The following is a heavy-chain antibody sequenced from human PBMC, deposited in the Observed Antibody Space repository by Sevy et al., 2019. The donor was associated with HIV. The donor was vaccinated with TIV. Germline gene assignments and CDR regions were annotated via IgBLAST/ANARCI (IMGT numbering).Heavy chain of an antibody. J-gene: IGHJ4*02. V-gene: IGHV3-23*01. CDR2: ISGSGGSGDKT. D-gene: IGHD3-22*01. CDR3: ARKYDSSGYFDY. CDR1: GFTFSRYA. Sequence: AGSLRLSCAASGFTFSRYAMNWVRQAPGKGLEWVSGISGSGGSGDKTNYADSVKGRFTISRDDSKNSLYLQLNSLRAEDTAIYYCARKYDSSGYFDYWGQGTLVTVSS.